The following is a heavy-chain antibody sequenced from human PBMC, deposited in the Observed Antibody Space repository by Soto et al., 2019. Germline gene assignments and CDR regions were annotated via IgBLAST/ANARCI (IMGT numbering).Heavy chain of an antibody. CDR2: IIPILGIA. V-gene: IGHV1-69*02. D-gene: IGHD4-17*01. J-gene: IGHJ5*02. CDR3: SMTTVTSNWFDP. Sequence: QVQLVQSGAEVKKPGSSVKVSCKASGGTFSSYTISWVRQAPGQGLEWMGRIIPILGIANYAQKFQGKVTITADKSTSTAYMELSSLRSEDTAVYYGSMTTVTSNWFDPWGQGTLVTVSS. CDR1: GGTFSSYT.